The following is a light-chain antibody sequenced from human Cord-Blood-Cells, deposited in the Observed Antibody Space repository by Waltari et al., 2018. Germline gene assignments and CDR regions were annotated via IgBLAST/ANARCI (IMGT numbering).Light chain of an antibody. CDR3: QQYNNWPLT. J-gene: IGKJ4*01. Sequence: EIVMTQSPATLSVSPGERATLSCRASQSVSSNLAWYQQKPGQAPRLLIYGASTWATGIPARFSGSGSETEFTLTISSLQSEDFAVYYCQQYNNWPLTFGGGTKVEIK. CDR1: QSVSSN. V-gene: IGKV3-15*01. CDR2: GAS.